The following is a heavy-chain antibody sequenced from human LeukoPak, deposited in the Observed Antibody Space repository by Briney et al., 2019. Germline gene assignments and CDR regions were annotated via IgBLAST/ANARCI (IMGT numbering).Heavy chain of an antibody. CDR3: ARGSKIPSDIVVVVAATPDLPTTAYGMDV. Sequence: PSETLSLTCTVSGGSISSGGYYWSWIRQPPGKGLEWIGEINHSGSTNYNPPLKSRVTISVDTSKNQFSLKLSSVTAADTAVYYCARGSKIPSDIVVVVAATPDLPTTAYGMDVWGQGTTVTASS. J-gene: IGHJ6*02. CDR2: INHSGST. CDR1: GGSISSGGYY. D-gene: IGHD2-15*01. V-gene: IGHV4-39*07.